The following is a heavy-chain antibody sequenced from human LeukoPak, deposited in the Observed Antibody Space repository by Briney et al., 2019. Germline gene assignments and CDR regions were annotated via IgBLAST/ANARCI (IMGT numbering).Heavy chain of an antibody. Sequence: ASVTVSFMSSRYTFTNYDIHWVRQAPGQGLAGMGWINPNSGGTNYAQKVQGRVTMTRDTSISTAYMELSRLRSDDTAVYYCARGSPVTMIVVVITTYDYWGQGTLVTVSS. V-gene: IGHV1-2*02. D-gene: IGHD3-22*01. CDR2: INPNSGGT. CDR3: ARGSPVTMIVVVITTYDY. CDR1: RYTFTNYD. J-gene: IGHJ4*02.